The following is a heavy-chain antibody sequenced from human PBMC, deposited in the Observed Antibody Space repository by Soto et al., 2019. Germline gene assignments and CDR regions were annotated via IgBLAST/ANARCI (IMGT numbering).Heavy chain of an antibody. CDR2: ISSSGTVT. J-gene: IGHJ5*02. Sequence: QVQSVESGGGLVRPGGSLRLSCAASGFTFRDYDMSWIRHAPGKGLEWVSCISSSGTVTNYADSVKGRFTISRDNAQNSLYGEMNSLRVEDTAVYYCARKGPRAARPNHWGQGTLVTVSS. CDR3: ARKGPRAARPNH. V-gene: IGHV3-11*01. CDR1: GFTFRDYD. D-gene: IGHD6-6*01.